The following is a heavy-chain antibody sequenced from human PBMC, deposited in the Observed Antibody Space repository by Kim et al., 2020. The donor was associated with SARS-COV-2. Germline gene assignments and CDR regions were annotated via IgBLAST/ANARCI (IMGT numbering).Heavy chain of an antibody. V-gene: IGHV4-39*07. J-gene: IGHJ5*01. CDR3: ARGFCARVGWGNWF. CDR1: GASISSDRHF. D-gene: IGHD3-16*01. CDR2: FYYNGIS. Sequence: SETLSLTCTVSGASISSDRHFWGCLRVSPGRGLEWIVNFYYNGISSSNPSLRGRVNISPDTSNNQFSLEVKSLTAADTAIYYCARGFCARVGWGNWF.